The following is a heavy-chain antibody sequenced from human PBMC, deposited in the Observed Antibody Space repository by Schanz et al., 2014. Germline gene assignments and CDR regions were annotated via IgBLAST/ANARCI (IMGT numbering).Heavy chain of an antibody. D-gene: IGHD3-3*01. CDR3: ARESVSRTRLFDP. J-gene: IGHJ5*02. CDR2: ISPSSGGT. CDR1: GYTFTNHY. V-gene: IGHV1-2*06. Sequence: QVQVIQSGPEVKKPGASVKVSCKASGYTFTNHYLHWVRQAPGQGLEWMGRISPSSGGTNYAQNFTGRVTMTKSSSINTVYMELSTLTSDDTAVYYCARESVSRTRLFDPWGQGTLVTVSS.